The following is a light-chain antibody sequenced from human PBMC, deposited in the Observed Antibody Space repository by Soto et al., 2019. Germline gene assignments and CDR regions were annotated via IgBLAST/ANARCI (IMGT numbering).Light chain of an antibody. CDR2: GAS. Sequence: EIVLTQSPGTLSLSPGERATLSCRASQSVSSSYLAWYQPKPGQAPRLLSYGASSRATGIPDRFSGSGSGTDFTLTISRLQPEDFAVYYCQQYGSSLPTFGGGNKVEIK. CDR1: QSVSSSY. V-gene: IGKV3-20*01. CDR3: QQYGSSLPT. J-gene: IGKJ4*01.